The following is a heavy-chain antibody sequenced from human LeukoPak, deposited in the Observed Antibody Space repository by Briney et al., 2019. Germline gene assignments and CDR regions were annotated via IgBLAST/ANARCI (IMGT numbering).Heavy chain of an antibody. D-gene: IGHD2-2*01. CDR3: ARSKAHLSTSWYGTWFDP. CDR2: IYYSGST. Sequence: SETLSLTCTVSGGSISSYYWNWIRQPPGKGLEWIGYIYYSGSTIYNPSLKSRVTISVDTSNNQFSLKLSSVTAADTAVYYCARSKAHLSTSWYGTWFDPWGQGTLVTVSS. V-gene: IGHV4-59*08. J-gene: IGHJ5*02. CDR1: GGSISSYY.